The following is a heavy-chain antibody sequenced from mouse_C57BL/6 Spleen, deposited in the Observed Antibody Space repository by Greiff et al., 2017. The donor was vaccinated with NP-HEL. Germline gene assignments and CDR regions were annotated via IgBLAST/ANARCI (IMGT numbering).Heavy chain of an antibody. CDR3: ARGYYGSSYYFDY. J-gene: IGHJ2*01. Sequence: QVQLQQPGAELVKPGASVKLSCKASGYTFTSYWMQWIKQRPGQGLEWIGEIDPSDSYTNYKQKFKVKATLTVDTSSSTAYMQLSSLTSEDSAVYYCARGYYGSSYYFDYWGQGTTLTVSS. CDR1: GYTFTSYW. D-gene: IGHD1-1*01. CDR2: IDPSDSYT. V-gene: IGHV1-50*01.